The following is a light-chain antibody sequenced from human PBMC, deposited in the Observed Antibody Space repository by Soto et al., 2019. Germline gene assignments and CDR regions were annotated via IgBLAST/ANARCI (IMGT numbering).Light chain of an antibody. CDR1: QSINSRY. CDR3: QQFGSSPGFT. Sequence: EIVLTQSPGTLSLSPGERATLSCRASQSINSRYLAWYQQKPGQAPRLLIYGASSRATGIPDGFSGSGSGPDFTLTISRLEPEDFAVYYCQQFGSSPGFTFGPGTIVDIK. V-gene: IGKV3-20*01. J-gene: IGKJ3*01. CDR2: GAS.